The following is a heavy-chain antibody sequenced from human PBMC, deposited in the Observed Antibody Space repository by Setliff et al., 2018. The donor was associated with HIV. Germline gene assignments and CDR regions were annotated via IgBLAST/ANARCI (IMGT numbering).Heavy chain of an antibody. J-gene: IGHJ4*02. CDR2: ITPIFGTT. V-gene: IGHV1-69*06. CDR1: EGTFTAYA. D-gene: IGHD2-21*01. Sequence: GASVKVSCKSSEGTFTAYAISWVRQAPGQGLEWMGRITPIFGTTNYAQKFQGRVTITADRSTSTTYMELSSLRSEDTAMYYCARDESRGDWESFGYWGQGTRVT. CDR3: ARDESRGDWESFGY.